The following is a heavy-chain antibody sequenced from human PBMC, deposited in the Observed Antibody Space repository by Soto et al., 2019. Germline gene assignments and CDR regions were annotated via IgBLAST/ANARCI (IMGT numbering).Heavy chain of an antibody. CDR3: ARSHGRGWTPY. Sequence: QVHLVQSEAEVQKPGSSVLVSCKVSVGTFSSYTVSWLRQSPGQGLEWVVGIIPVFNTTYYEQKFQGRVTILADKSTSTAYMERSNLRSEDTAVYYCARSHGRGWTPYWGQATLVTVSS. J-gene: IGHJ4*02. D-gene: IGHD6-19*01. CDR1: VGTFSSYT. V-gene: IGHV1-69*06. CDR2: IIPVFNTT.